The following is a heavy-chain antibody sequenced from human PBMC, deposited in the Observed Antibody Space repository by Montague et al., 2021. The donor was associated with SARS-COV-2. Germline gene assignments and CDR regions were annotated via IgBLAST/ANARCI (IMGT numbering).Heavy chain of an antibody. CDR2: INHSGST. D-gene: IGHD2-2*01. CDR1: GGSFSGYY. CDR3: ARVRAVPAAMRIFSLGRSYYCMDV. Sequence: SETLSLTCAVYGGSFSGYYWSWIRQPPGKGLEWIGEINHSGSTNYNPSLKSRVAISVDTSKNQFSLKLRSVTAADTAVYYCARVRAVPAAMRIFSLGRSYYCMDVWGQGTTVTVSS. J-gene: IGHJ6*02. V-gene: IGHV4-34*01.